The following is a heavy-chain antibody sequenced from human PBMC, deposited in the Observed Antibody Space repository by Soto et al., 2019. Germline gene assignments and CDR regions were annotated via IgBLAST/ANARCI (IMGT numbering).Heavy chain of an antibody. CDR3: ARDFSDVLMEFQH. D-gene: IGHD2-8*01. V-gene: IGHV3-11*06. CDR2: ISSSSSYT. J-gene: IGHJ1*01. Sequence: GGSLRLSCAASGFTFSDYYMSWIRQAPGKGLEWVSYISSSSSYTNYADSVEGRFTISRDNSKNTLYLQMNSLRAEDTAVYYCARDFSDVLMEFQHWGQGTLVTVSS. CDR1: GFTFSDYY.